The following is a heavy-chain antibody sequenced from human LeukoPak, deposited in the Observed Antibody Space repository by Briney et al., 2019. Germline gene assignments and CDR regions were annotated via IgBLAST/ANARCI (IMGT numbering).Heavy chain of an antibody. D-gene: IGHD6-13*01. Sequence: ASVKVSCKASGYTFTSYGICWVRQAPGQGLEWMGWISAYNGNTNYAQKLQGRVTMTTDTSTSTAYMELRSLRSDDTAVYYCAREWAAAGPPFFDYWGQGTLVTVSS. J-gene: IGHJ4*02. V-gene: IGHV1-18*01. CDR2: ISAYNGNT. CDR1: GYTFTSYG. CDR3: AREWAAAGPPFFDY.